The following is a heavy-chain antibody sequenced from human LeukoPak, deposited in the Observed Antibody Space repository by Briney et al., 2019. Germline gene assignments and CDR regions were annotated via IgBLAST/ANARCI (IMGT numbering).Heavy chain of an antibody. D-gene: IGHD6-13*01. CDR3: ARAQREAAAAAGAA. CDR1: GFTFSSHW. Sequence: GGSLRLSCAASGFTFSSHWMSWVRQAPGKGLEWVANIKQDGSEKYYVDSVKGRFTISRDNAKNSLYLQMNSLRAEDTAVYYCARAQREAAAAAGAAWGQGTLVTVSS. CDR2: IKQDGSEK. J-gene: IGHJ5*02. V-gene: IGHV3-7*03.